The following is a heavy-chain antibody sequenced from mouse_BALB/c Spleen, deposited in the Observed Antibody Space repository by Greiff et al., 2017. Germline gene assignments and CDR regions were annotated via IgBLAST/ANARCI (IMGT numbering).Heavy chain of an antibody. J-gene: IGHJ3*01. Sequence: EVQLVESGPGLVKPSQSLSLTCSVTGYSITSGYYWNWIRQFPGNKLEWMGYISYDGSNNYNPSLKNRISITRDTSKNQFFLKLNSVTTEDTATYYCAREITTVGFAYWGQGTLVTVSA. V-gene: IGHV3-6*02. CDR2: ISYDGSN. D-gene: IGHD1-1*01. CDR3: AREITTVGFAY. CDR1: GYSITSGYY.